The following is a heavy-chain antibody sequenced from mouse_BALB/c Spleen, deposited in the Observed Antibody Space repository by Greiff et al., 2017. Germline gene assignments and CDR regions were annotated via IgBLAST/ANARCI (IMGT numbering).Heavy chain of an antibody. CDR3: ARGGNYGWGRDY. CDR2: ISSGGSYT. Sequence: EVLLVESGGGLVKPAGSLKLSCAASGFTFSSYALSWVRQSPEKRLEWVAEISSGGSYTYYPDTVTGRFTISRDNAKNTLYLEMSSLRSEDTAMYSGARGGNYGWGRDYWGQGTSVTVSA. J-gene: IGHJ4*01. CDR1: GFTFSSYA. V-gene: IGHV5-9-4*01. D-gene: IGHD2-1*01.